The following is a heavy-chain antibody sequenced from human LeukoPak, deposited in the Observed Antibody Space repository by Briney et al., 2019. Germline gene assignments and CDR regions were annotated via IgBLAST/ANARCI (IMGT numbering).Heavy chain of an antibody. CDR1: GGSISSYY. CDR2: IYTSGRT. CDR3: ARGYSSSWLISGGAFDI. V-gene: IGHV4-4*07. D-gene: IGHD6-13*01. J-gene: IGHJ3*02. Sequence: SETLSLTCTVSGGSISSYYWSWIRQPAGKGLEWIGRIYTSGRTNYNPSLKSRVTMSVDTSKNQFSLKLSSVTAADTAVYYCARGYSSSWLISGGAFDIWGQGTMVTVSS.